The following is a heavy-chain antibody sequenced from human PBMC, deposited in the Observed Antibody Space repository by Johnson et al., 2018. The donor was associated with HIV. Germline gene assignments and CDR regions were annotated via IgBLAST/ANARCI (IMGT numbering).Heavy chain of an antibody. CDR1: GFTFSDYY. CDR2: ITSTGITV. Sequence: QMLLVESGGGVVQPGRSLRLSCAASGFTFSDYYMSWIRQAPGKGLAWVSYITSTGITVYYTDSVKGRFTISRDNAKNSLSLQMNSLRAEDTAVYYCARAPEVRGVDAFDVWGQGTVVTVSS. V-gene: IGHV3-11*04. D-gene: IGHD3-10*01. CDR3: ARAPEVRGVDAFDV. J-gene: IGHJ3*01.